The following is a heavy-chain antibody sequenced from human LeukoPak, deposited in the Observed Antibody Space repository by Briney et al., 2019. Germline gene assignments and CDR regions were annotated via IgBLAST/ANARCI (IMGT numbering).Heavy chain of an antibody. CDR1: GGSISSGGYS. J-gene: IGHJ5*02. Sequence: SETLSLTCAVSGGSISSGGYSWSWIRQPPGKGLEWLGYIYHSGSTYYNPSLKSRVTISVDRSKNQFSLKLSSVTAADTAVYYCARAIFGVVSRYNWFDPWGQGTLVTVSS. V-gene: IGHV4-30-2*01. CDR2: IYHSGST. CDR3: ARAIFGVVSRYNWFDP. D-gene: IGHD3-3*01.